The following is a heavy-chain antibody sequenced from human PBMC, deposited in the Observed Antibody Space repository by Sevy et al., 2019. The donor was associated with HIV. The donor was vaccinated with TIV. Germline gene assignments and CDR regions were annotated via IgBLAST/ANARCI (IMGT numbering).Heavy chain of an antibody. Sequence: SETLSLTCTVSGGSISSSSYYWGWIRQPPGKGLEWIGSIYYSGSTYYNPSLKSRVTISVDTSKNQFSLKLSSVTAAETAVYYCARQSWPLYYYDSSGYYGYFDYWGQGTLVTVSS. CDR2: IYYSGST. CDR1: GGSISSSSYY. CDR3: ARQSWPLYYYDSSGYYGYFDY. V-gene: IGHV4-39*01. J-gene: IGHJ4*02. D-gene: IGHD3-22*01.